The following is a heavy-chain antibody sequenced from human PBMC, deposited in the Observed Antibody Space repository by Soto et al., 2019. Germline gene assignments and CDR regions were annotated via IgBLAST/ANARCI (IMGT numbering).Heavy chain of an antibody. CDR1: GYTFTTYG. Sequence: QVQLVQSGAEVRKPGASVKVSCKASGYTFTTYGISWVRQAPGQGLEWMGWISPYNGNTNYAQKIQGRVTMTTDTSTSTAYMELRSLRSDDTAVYCCARGGSYYEDGSHGAFDIWGQGTMVTVSS. CDR2: ISPYNGNT. D-gene: IGHD1-26*01. CDR3: ARGGSYYEDGSHGAFDI. J-gene: IGHJ3*02. V-gene: IGHV1-18*01.